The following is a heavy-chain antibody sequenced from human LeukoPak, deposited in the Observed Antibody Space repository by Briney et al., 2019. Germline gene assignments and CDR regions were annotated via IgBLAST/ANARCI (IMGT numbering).Heavy chain of an antibody. CDR3: ARERIPMGGIYYYYVMDV. CDR2: INPSGGST. Sequence: ASVKVSCKASGYTFTSYYMHWVRQAPGQGLEWMGIINPSGGSTSYAQKFQGRVTMTRDTSTSTVYMELSSLRSEDTAVYYWARERIPMGGIYYYYVMDVWGKGTRVTVPS. CDR1: GYTFTSYY. J-gene: IGHJ6*04. D-gene: IGHD1-26*01. V-gene: IGHV1-46*01.